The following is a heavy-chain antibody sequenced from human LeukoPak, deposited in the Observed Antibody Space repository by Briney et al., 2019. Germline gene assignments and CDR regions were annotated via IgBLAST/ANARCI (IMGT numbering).Heavy chain of an antibody. CDR2: ISWNSGSI. D-gene: IGHD2-15*01. CDR3: AKDRYCSGGSCYPPG. V-gene: IGHV3-9*01. CDR1: GFTFDDYA. J-gene: IGHJ4*02. Sequence: GGSLRLSCAASGFTFDDYAMHWVRQAPGKGLEWVSGISWNSGSIGYADSVKGRFTISRDNAKNSLYLQMNSLKAEDTALYYCAKDRYCSGGSCYPPGWGQGTLVTVSS.